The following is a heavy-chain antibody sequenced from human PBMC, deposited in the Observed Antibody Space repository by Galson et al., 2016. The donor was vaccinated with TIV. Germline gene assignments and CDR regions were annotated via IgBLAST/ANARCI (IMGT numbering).Heavy chain of an antibody. CDR2: INPDSGGT. D-gene: IGHD2-2*03. V-gene: IGHV1-2*06. CDR3: TRGRGHGYCSSTSCYGYYGMDV. Sequence: SVKVSCKASGYTFTRYYMHWMRQAPGQGPEWMGRINPDSGGTDYAQKFQGRVTMTRDTSISTAYMDLSRLRSDDTAVYYCTRGRGHGYCSSTSCYGYYGMDVWGQGPTVTVSS. J-gene: IGHJ6*02. CDR1: GYTFTRYY.